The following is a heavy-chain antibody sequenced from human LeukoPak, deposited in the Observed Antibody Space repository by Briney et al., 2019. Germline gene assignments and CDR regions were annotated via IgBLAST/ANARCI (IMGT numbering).Heavy chain of an antibody. CDR1: RLTFSSYA. Sequence: GGSLRLSCAASRLTFSSYAMSWVRQAPGTGREWFSAISGSGGSTYYADSGKGRFTIPRDNSKNTLYLQMNSLRAEDTAVYYCAKDPTFGSWADYWGQGTLVTVSS. CDR2: ISGSGGST. J-gene: IGHJ4*02. CDR3: AKDPTFGSWADY. V-gene: IGHV3-23*01. D-gene: IGHD6-13*01.